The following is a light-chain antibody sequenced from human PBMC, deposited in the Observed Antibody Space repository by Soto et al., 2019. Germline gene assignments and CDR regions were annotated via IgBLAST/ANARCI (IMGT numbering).Light chain of an antibody. Sequence: EIVMTQSPATLSVSPGDRATLSCRASQSVGSDLAWYQQKPGQAPRLLIYDIFTMATGVPTRISGSGSGTEFTLTISSLQAEDVAVYYCQQYNSWPLTFGGGTKVEIK. CDR2: DIF. J-gene: IGKJ4*01. CDR3: QQYNSWPLT. CDR1: QSVGSD. V-gene: IGKV3D-15*01.